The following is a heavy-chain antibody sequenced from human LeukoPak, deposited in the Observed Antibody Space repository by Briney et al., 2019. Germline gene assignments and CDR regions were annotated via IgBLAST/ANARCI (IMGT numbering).Heavy chain of an antibody. J-gene: IGHJ4*02. CDR1: GFTFDDYA. Sequence: GGSLTLSCAASGFTFDDYAMHWVRQPPGKGLEWVSLITWDGGNTYYADSVKGGFTISRDNSKNSLYLQMNSLRPEDTALYYCAKDRGGYRYGSYYFDYWGQGTLVTVSS. CDR2: ITWDGGNT. CDR3: AKDRGGYRYGSYYFDY. V-gene: IGHV3-43D*03. D-gene: IGHD5-18*01.